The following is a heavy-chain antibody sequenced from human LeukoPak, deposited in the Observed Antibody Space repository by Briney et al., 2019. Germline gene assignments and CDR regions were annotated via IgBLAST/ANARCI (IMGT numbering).Heavy chain of an antibody. Sequence: ASVKVSCKASSYTFTSYGISWVRQAPGQGLEWMGWISAYNGNTNYAQKLQGRVTMTTDTSTSTAYMELRSLRSDDTAVYYCARDSANRYYYDSSGNTDIWGQGTMVTVSS. J-gene: IGHJ3*02. CDR2: ISAYNGNT. CDR3: ARDSANRYYYDSSGNTDI. CDR1: SYTFTSYG. V-gene: IGHV1-18*01. D-gene: IGHD3-22*01.